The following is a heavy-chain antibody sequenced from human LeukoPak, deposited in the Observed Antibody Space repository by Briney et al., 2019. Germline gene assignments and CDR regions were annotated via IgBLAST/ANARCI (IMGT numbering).Heavy chain of an antibody. D-gene: IGHD3-3*01. V-gene: IGHV3-74*01. Sequence: GGSLRLSCAASGFAFSSYWMHWVRQTPGKGLMWVSRINSDGSSIGYADSVKGRFTISRDNSKNTLYLQMNSLRAEDTAVYYCAKDFSLFGVVITNWFDPWGQGTLVTVSS. CDR2: INSDGSSI. CDR3: AKDFSLFGVVITNWFDP. J-gene: IGHJ5*02. CDR1: GFAFSSYW.